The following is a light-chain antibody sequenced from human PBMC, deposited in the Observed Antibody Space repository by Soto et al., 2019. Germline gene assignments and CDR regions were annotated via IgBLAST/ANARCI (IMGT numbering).Light chain of an antibody. CDR1: SSNIGSNL. J-gene: IGLJ2*01. CDR3: ATWDDSLSGVV. Sequence: QSGLTQPPSTSGTPGQRVTISCSGSSSNIGSNLVYWHQQFPGTAPKLVIYRNDQRPSGVPDRFSGSKSGTSASLAISGLRSEDEADYYCATWDDSLSGVVFGGGTKLTVL. V-gene: IGLV1-47*01. CDR2: RND.